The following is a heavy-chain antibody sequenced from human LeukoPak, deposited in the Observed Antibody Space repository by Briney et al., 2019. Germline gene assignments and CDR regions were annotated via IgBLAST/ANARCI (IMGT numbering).Heavy chain of an antibody. CDR1: GFTVSGNY. Sequence: GGSLRLSCAVSGFTVSGNYMSWVRQAPGKGLEWVSLIYSGGTTYYADSVKGRFTISRDNSKDTLYLQMNSLRAEDTAVYYCAKLAEQYYDTLTAFDYWGQGTLVTVSS. CDR2: IYSGGTT. J-gene: IGHJ4*02. D-gene: IGHD3-9*01. CDR3: AKLAEQYYDTLTAFDY. V-gene: IGHV3-53*01.